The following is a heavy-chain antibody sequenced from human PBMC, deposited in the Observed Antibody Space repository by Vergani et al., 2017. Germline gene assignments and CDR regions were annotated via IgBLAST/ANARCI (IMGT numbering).Heavy chain of an antibody. D-gene: IGHD2-21*01. J-gene: IGHJ6*03. V-gene: IGHV3-9*01. CDR2: ISWNSGSI. CDR1: GFTFDDYA. CDR3: ARDHEYCGGDNCLDYYYYMDV. Sequence: EVQLVESGGGLVQPGRSLRLSCAASGFTFDDYAMHWVRQAPGKGLEWVSGISWNSGSIGYADSVKGRFTISRDNAKNSLYLQMNSLRAEDTALYYCARDHEYCGGDNCLDYYYYMDVWGKGTTVTVSS.